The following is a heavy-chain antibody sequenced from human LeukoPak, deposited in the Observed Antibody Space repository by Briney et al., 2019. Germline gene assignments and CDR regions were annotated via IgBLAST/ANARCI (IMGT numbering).Heavy chain of an antibody. CDR2: IYYSGST. J-gene: IGHJ3*02. CDR1: GGSISSYY. Sequence: SETLSLTCTVSGGSISSYYWSWIRQPPGKGLEWIGYIYYSGSTNYNPSLKSRVTISVDTSKNQFSLKLSSVTAADTAVYYCARDPTIAAAGTFAFDIWGQGTMVTVSS. D-gene: IGHD6-13*01. V-gene: IGHV4-59*01. CDR3: ARDPTIAAAGTFAFDI.